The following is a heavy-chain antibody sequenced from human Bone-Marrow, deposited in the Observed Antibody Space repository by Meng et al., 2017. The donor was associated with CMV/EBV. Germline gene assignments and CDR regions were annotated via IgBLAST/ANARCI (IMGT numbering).Heavy chain of an antibody. CDR1: GFTFSSYS. V-gene: IGHV3-21*01. CDR2: ISSSSSYI. D-gene: IGHD6-13*01. Sequence: GGSLRLSCAASGFTFSSYSMNWVRQAPGKGLEWVSSISSSSSYIYYADSVKGRFTISRDNAKNSLYLQMNSLRAEDTAVYYCARVPDSSSWLGYYYYGMDVWGQGTTVTVSS. CDR3: ARVPDSSSWLGYYYYGMDV. J-gene: IGHJ6*02.